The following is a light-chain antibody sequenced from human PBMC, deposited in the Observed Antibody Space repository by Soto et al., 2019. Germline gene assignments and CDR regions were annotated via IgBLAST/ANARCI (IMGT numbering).Light chain of an antibody. Sequence: PGDRATLSCRASQSVSSSYLAWYQQKPGQAPRLLIYGASTRATGMPARFSGSGSGTELTLTISSLQPEDFATYYCQQYDSYPLTFGGGTKVDI. CDR2: GAS. J-gene: IGKJ4*01. V-gene: IGKV3D-7*01. CDR3: QQYDSYPLT. CDR1: QSVSSSY.